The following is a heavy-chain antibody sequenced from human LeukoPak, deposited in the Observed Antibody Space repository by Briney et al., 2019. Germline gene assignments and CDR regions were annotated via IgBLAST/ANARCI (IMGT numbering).Heavy chain of an antibody. Sequence: GGSLRLSCAASEFTFSAYWMHWVRQAPGKGLVWVSRIRGDGSMTNYADSVKGRFTISRDNAKNTLYLQMNSLRPEDTAVYYCARENLAAAADYWGQGTVVTVSS. J-gene: IGHJ4*02. CDR3: ARENLAAAADY. V-gene: IGHV3-74*01. CDR1: EFTFSAYW. D-gene: IGHD6-25*01. CDR2: IRGDGSMT.